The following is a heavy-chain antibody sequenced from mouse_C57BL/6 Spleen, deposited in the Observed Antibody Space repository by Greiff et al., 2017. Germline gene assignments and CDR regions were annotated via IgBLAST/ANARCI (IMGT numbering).Heavy chain of an antibody. J-gene: IGHJ2*01. Sequence: VQLQQSGAELVRPGASVKLSCTASGFNIKDDYMHWVKQRPEQGLEWIGWIDPENGDTEYASKFQGKATIPADTSSNTAYLQLSSLTSEDTAVYYCTKDYGGYFDYWGQGTTRTVSS. D-gene: IGHD1-1*01. CDR3: TKDYGGYFDY. V-gene: IGHV14-4*01. CDR2: IDPENGDT. CDR1: GFNIKDDY.